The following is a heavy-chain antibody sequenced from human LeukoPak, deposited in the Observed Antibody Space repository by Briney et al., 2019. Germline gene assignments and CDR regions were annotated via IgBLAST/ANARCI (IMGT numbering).Heavy chain of an antibody. D-gene: IGHD4-17*01. CDR1: GFTFSNYA. J-gene: IGHJ6*02. CDR3: AKTTVTTPYYYYGMDV. CDR2: ISASGITT. Sequence: GGSLRLSCVASGFTFSNYAMSWVRQAPGKGLEWVSSISASGITTYYADSVRGRFTISRDNSKNTLYLQMNSLRAEDTAVYYCAKTTVTTPYYYYGMDVWGQGTTVTVSS. V-gene: IGHV3-23*01.